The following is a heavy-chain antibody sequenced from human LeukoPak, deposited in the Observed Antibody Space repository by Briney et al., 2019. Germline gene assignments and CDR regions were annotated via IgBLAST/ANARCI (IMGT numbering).Heavy chain of an antibody. V-gene: IGHV3-30*18. D-gene: IGHD3-10*01. CDR1: GFTFSSYS. Sequence: TGGSLRLSCAASGFTFSSYSMNWVRQAPGKGLEWVAVISYDGSNKYYADSVRGRFTISRDNSKNTLYLQMNSLRAEDTAVYYCAKAYGSGSYYKAPYYYYYGMDVWGQGTTVTVSS. CDR2: ISYDGSNK. CDR3: AKAYGSGSYYKAPYYYYYGMDV. J-gene: IGHJ6*02.